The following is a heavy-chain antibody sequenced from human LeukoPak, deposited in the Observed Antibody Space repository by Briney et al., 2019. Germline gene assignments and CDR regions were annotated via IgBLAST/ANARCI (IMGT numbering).Heavy chain of an antibody. V-gene: IGHV3-7*03. CDR1: GFTFSSYW. Sequence: PGGSLRLSCAASGFTFSSYWMSWVRQAPGKGLEWVANIRQVGSEKYYVDSVKGRFTISRDNAKNSLYLQMNSLRAEDTAVYYCARAVGGSSWYYGGVPYYYYGMDVWGQGTTVTVSS. D-gene: IGHD6-13*01. J-gene: IGHJ6*02. CDR2: IRQVGSEK. CDR3: ARAVGGSSWYYGGVPYYYYGMDV.